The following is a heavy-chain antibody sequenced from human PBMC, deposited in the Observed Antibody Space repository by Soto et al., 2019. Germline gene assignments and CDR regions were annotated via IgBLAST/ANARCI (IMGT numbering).Heavy chain of an antibody. J-gene: IGHJ5*02. Sequence: ASVKVSCKTSGYTFSNYGITWVRQAPGQPLEWLGWISLYSDGTNYAQKFQGRVPMTTDTSTTTAYMELRSLRSDDTAVYYCARVVPGAEAWFGPWGQGTLVTVSS. V-gene: IGHV1-18*01. CDR3: ARVVPGAEAWFGP. D-gene: IGHD2-2*01. CDR1: GYTFSNYG. CDR2: ISLYSDGT.